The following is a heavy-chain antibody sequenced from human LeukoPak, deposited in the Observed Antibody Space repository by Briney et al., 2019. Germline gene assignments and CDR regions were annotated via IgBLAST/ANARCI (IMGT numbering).Heavy chain of an antibody. V-gene: IGHV3-23*01. Sequence: PGGSLRLSCVGSGFMFSSYAMSWVRQAPGKGLEWVSSISRSGGGSYYADSVEGRFTISRDNSKNTLYLQMNSLRAEDMAVYFCAKASLNYDSSGYYSDLDYWGQGTLVTVSS. CDR3: AKASLNYDSSGYYSDLDY. J-gene: IGHJ4*02. D-gene: IGHD3-22*01. CDR1: GFMFSSYA. CDR2: ISRSGGGS.